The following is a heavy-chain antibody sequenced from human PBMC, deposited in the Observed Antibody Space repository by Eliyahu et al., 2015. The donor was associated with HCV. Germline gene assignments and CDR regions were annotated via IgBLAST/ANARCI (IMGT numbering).Heavy chain of an antibody. CDR1: GGSISSSNYY. J-gene: IGHJ4*02. Sequence: QLQLQESGPGLVKPSETLSLTCTVSGGSISSSNYYWGWIRQPPGKGLEWIGSIYYSGSTYYNPSLKSRVTISVDTSKKQFSLKLSSVTAADTAVYYCARQGPGGIAATVESPIDYWGQGTLVTVSS. CDR3: ARQGPGGIAATVESPIDY. D-gene: IGHD6-13*01. CDR2: IYYSGST. V-gene: IGHV4-39*01.